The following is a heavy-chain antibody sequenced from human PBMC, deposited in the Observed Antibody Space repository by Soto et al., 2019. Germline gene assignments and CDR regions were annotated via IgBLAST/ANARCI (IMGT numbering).Heavy chain of an antibody. CDR3: ARSITIFGVVITNYYYGMDV. V-gene: IGHV1-69*13. CDR1: GGTFSSYA. D-gene: IGHD3-3*01. Sequence: SVKVSCKASGGTFSSYAISWVRQAPGQGLEWMGGIIPIFGTANYAQKFQGRVTITADESTSTAYMELSSLRSEDTAVYYCARSITIFGVVITNYYYGMDVWGQGTTVTVSS. CDR2: IIPIFGTA. J-gene: IGHJ6*02.